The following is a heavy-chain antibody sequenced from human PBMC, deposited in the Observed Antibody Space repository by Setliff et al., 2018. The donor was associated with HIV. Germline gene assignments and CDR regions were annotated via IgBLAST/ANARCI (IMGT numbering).Heavy chain of an antibody. CDR2: IYHSGST. CDR3: ARVQVSGTYPIDY. J-gene: IGHJ4*02. V-gene: IGHV4-38-2*01. D-gene: IGHD3-10*01. Sequence: SETLSLTCAVSSYSISSGYYWGWIRQPPGKGLEWIGNIYHSGSTYYNPSLKSRVTISVDTSKNQFSLKLSSVTAADTAVYYCARVQVSGTYPIDYWGQGTLVTVAS. CDR1: SYSISSGYY.